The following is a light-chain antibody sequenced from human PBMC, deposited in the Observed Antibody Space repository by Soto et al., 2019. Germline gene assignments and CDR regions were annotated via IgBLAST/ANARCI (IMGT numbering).Light chain of an antibody. V-gene: IGLV2-8*01. CDR1: SSDIGGYNY. CDR2: EVN. CDR3: QVWDSSSEVI. Sequence: QSALTQPPSASGSPGRSVTISCTGTSSDIGGYNYVSWYQQHPGKAPKLMIYEVNKRPSGVPDRFSGSKSGNTASLTVSGLQAEDEADYYCQVWDSSSEVIFGGGTKLTVL. J-gene: IGLJ2*01.